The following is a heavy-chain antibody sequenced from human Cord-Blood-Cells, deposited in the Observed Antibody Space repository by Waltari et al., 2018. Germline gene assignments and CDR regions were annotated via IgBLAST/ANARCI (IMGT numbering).Heavy chain of an antibody. CDR2: IYSGGST. CDR3: ASPYSSSSRGYYYYYGMDV. Sequence: RQAPGKGLEWVSVIYSGGSTYYADSVKGRFTISRDNSKNTLYLQMNSLRAEDTAVYYCASPYSSSSRGYYYYYGMDVWGQGTTVTVSS. J-gene: IGHJ6*02. V-gene: IGHV3-53*01. D-gene: IGHD6-6*01.